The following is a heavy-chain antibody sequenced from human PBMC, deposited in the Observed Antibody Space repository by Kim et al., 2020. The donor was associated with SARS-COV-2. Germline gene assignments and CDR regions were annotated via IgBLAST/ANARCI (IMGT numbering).Heavy chain of an antibody. J-gene: IGHJ4*01. V-gene: IGHV4-39*01. CDR3: ARHREWLQTIPYYFDY. D-gene: IGHD5-12*01. CDR2: IYYSGST. Sequence: SETLSLTYTVSGGSISSSSYYWGWIRQPPGKGLEWIGSIYYSGSTYYNPSLKSRVTISVDTSKNQFSLKLSSVTAADTAVYYCARHREWLQTIPYYFDY. CDR1: GGSISSSSYY.